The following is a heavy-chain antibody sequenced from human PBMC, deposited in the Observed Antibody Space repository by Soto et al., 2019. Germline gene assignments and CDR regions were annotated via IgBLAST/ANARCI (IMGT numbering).Heavy chain of an antibody. J-gene: IGHJ5*02. CDR3: ARLKYSSSWYRRYSWFDP. D-gene: IGHD6-13*01. CDR1: GYSFTSYW. Sequence: GESLKISCKGSGYSFTSYWIGWVRQMPGKGLEWMGIIYPGDSDTRYSPSFQGQVTISADKSISTAYLQWSSLKASDTAMYYCARLKYSSSWYRRYSWFDPWGQGTLVTVSS. CDR2: IYPGDSDT. V-gene: IGHV5-51*01.